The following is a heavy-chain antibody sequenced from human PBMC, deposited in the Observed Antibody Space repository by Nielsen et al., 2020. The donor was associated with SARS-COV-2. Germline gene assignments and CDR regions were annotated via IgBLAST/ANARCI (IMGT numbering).Heavy chain of an antibody. CDR3: ARVRGEPWYFDY. CDR1: GFAFDDYA. D-gene: IGHD1-14*01. Sequence: SLKISCAVSGFAFDDYAMHWVRQDPGRGLEWVSGIRWSSGRIGYADSVKGRFTISRDNPKNTLYLQMNSLRAEDTAVYYCARVRGEPWYFDYWGQGTLVTVSS. V-gene: IGHV3-9*01. J-gene: IGHJ4*02. CDR2: IRWSSGRI.